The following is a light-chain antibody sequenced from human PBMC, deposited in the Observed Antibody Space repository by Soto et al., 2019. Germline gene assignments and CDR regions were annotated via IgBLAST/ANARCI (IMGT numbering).Light chain of an antibody. CDR3: QQYTKWPYP. CDR2: GEY. V-gene: IGKV3-15*01. Sequence: EIVMTQSPATLSVSPGERASLSCRASQSVGSNLAWYQQTAGQAPRLLIYGEYTMATGIPARFSGSGSGTEFTLTISSLQSEDFAVYSCQQYTKWPYPFGQGTKLEIK. CDR1: QSVGSN. J-gene: IGKJ2*01.